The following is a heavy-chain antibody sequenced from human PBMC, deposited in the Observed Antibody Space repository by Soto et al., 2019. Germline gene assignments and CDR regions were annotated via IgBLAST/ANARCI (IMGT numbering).Heavy chain of an antibody. V-gene: IGHV3-49*04. CDR2: IRSKAYGGTT. Sequence: EVQLVESGGGLVQPGRSLRLSCTASGFTFGDYAMSWVRQAPGKGLEWVGFIRSKAYGGTTEYAASVKGRFTISRDESKSIAYLQMNSLKTEDTAVYYCTRVAFTFLVPDYWGQGTLVTVSS. CDR3: TRVAFTFLVPDY. J-gene: IGHJ4*02. CDR1: GFTFGDYA. D-gene: IGHD3-16*01.